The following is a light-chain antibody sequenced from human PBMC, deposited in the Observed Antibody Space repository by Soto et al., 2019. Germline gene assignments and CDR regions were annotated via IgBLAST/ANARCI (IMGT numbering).Light chain of an antibody. CDR3: QHYNTYPWT. CDR2: DAS. Sequence: DIPMTQSPSSMSAYLGDLVSVXXRSSQGITNDLGWYQQKPGKAPKRXIYDASTLHSGVPSRFSGSGAGTEFTLTISSLQPGDFATYYCQHYNTYPWTFDQGTKVDI. V-gene: IGKV1-17*01. CDR1: QGITND. J-gene: IGKJ1*01.